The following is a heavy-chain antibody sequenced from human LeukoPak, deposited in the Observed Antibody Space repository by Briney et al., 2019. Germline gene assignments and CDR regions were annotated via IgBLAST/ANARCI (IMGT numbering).Heavy chain of an antibody. V-gene: IGHV3-15*01. CDR1: RFTFSNAW. CDR3: ARIYKLAYFAY. J-gene: IGHJ4*02. Sequence: GGPLRLSCAASRFTFSNAWMSWVRQSPGKGLEWVGRIKSKTDGGTTDYAAPVKGRFTISSDDSAKTMYLQMNSLKTEDTAVYYCARIYKLAYFAYWGQGTLVSVSS. CDR2: IKSKTDGGTT. D-gene: IGHD5-24*01.